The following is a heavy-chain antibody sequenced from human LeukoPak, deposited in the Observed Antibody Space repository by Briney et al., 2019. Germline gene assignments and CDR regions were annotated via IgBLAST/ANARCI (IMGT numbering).Heavy chain of an antibody. CDR1: GFSFRSYG. Sequence: GGSLRLSCAASGFSFRSYGMQWVRQAPGKGLEWVAAIWSDGSEKYFADSVKGRFTISRDNSKNTLYLEMNSLRVEDTAVYYCARVLSGLVYYWGQGTLVTVSS. CDR3: ARVLSGLVYY. V-gene: IGHV3-33*01. J-gene: IGHJ4*02. D-gene: IGHD3/OR15-3a*01. CDR2: IWSDGSEK.